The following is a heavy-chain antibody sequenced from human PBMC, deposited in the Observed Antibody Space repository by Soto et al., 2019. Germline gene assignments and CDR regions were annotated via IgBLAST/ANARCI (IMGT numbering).Heavy chain of an antibody. V-gene: IGHV3-74*01. CDR1: GFTFSNSW. CDR2: INADGAST. Sequence: SGGSLRLSCAACGFTFSNSWMHWVRQVSGKGLEWVSRINADGASTSYADSVKGRFTISRDNAKNTLYLHVNSLRAEDTAVYYCVKVLARGVGVPRFYFDSWGQGALVTVSS. J-gene: IGHJ4*02. CDR3: VKVLARGVGVPRFYFDS. D-gene: IGHD2-2*01.